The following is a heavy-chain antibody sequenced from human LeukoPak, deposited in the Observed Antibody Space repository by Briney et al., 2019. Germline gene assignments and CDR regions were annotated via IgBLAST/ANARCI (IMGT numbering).Heavy chain of an antibody. CDR2: INPNSGGT. CDR3: AGDDGDGYNYYFDY. J-gene: IGHJ4*02. CDR1: GYTFTGYY. V-gene: IGHV1-2*04. Sequence: ASVKVSCKASGYTFTGYYMHWVRQAPGQGLEWMGWINPNSGGTNYAQKFQGWVTMTRDTSISTAYMELSRLRSDDTAVYYCAGDDGDGYNYYFDYWGQGTLVTVSS. D-gene: IGHD5-24*01.